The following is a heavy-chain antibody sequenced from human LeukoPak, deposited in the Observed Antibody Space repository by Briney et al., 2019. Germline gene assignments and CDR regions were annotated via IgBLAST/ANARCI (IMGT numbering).Heavy chain of an antibody. CDR2: ISSSSSYI. D-gene: IGHD2-2*01. J-gene: IGHJ4*02. CDR1: GFTFSTYS. V-gene: IGHV3-21*01. Sequence: GGSLRLSCAAPGFTFSTYSMNWVRQAPGKGLEWVSSISSSSSYIDYADSVKGRFTISRDSAKNSLYLQMNSLRAEDTAVYYCARLRAQMLSSSDFWGQGSLVTVSS. CDR3: ARLRAQMLSSSDF.